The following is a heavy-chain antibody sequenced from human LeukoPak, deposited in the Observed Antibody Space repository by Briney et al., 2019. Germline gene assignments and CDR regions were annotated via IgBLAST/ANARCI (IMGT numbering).Heavy chain of an antibody. J-gene: IGHJ4*02. D-gene: IGHD1-26*01. Sequence: SETLSLTCSVSGGSISSYYWSWIRQPAGKGLEWIGRIYTSGSTNYNASLKSRVSMSVDTSKNQFSLKLSSVTAADTAVFYCARENSGSYREFDYWGQGTLVTVSS. CDR3: ARENSGSYREFDY. CDR1: GGSISSYY. V-gene: IGHV4-4*07. CDR2: IYTSGST.